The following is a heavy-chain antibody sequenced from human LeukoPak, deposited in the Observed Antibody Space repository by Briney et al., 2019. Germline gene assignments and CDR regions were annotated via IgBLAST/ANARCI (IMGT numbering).Heavy chain of an antibody. J-gene: IGHJ3*02. CDR3: ARDLSTTQGAFDI. D-gene: IGHD1-1*01. CDR2: ISYDGSNK. V-gene: IGHV3-30*03. Sequence: GRSLRLSCAASGFTFSSYGMHWVRQAPGKGLEWVAIISYDGSNKYYADSVKGRFTTSRDNSKNTLYLQMNSLRAEDTAVYYCARDLSTTQGAFDIWGQGTMVTVSS. CDR1: GFTFSSYG.